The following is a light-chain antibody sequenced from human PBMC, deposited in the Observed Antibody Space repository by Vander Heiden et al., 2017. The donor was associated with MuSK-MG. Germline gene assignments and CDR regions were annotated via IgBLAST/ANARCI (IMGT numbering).Light chain of an antibody. CDR1: QSVSSSY. Sequence: EIVLTQSPGTLYLSPGERATLSCRASQSVSSSYLAWDQQKPGQAPRLLSHGASSRATGIPDRFSGSGSGTDFTLTISRLEPEDFAVYYCQQYGSSPITFGPGTKVEIK. CDR2: GAS. CDR3: QQYGSSPIT. V-gene: IGKV3-20*01. J-gene: IGKJ3*01.